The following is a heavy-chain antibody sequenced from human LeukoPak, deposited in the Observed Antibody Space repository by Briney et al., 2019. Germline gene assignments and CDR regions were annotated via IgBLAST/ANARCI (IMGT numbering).Heavy chain of an antibody. D-gene: IGHD5-18*01. CDR2: ISTSGSYK. J-gene: IGHJ4*02. V-gene: IGHV3-21*01. CDR1: GFTFSSYN. Sequence: GGSLRLSCAASGFTFSSYNMNWVRQAPGKGLEWVSSISTSGSYKYYADSVKGRFTISRDNAENTLYLQMNSLRAEDTAVYYCAKDPRDHSYGWNWRYFDYWGQGTLVTVSA. CDR3: AKDPRDHSYGWNWRYFDY.